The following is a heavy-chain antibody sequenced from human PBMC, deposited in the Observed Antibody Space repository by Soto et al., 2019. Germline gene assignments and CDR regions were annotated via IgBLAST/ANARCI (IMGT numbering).Heavy chain of an antibody. CDR2: ISGSGGST. V-gene: IGHV3-23*01. Sequence: LGGSLRPSGSDPGFAFRSYAMSWVPQAPLNGLEWVSSISGSGGSTYYADYVKGRLTISRDNYKNTLYLQMKSLRAEDTAVYYCAKDSIAARSWFDPWGQGTLVTESS. CDR1: GFAFRSYA. CDR3: AKDSIAARSWFDP. J-gene: IGHJ5*02. D-gene: IGHD6-6*01.